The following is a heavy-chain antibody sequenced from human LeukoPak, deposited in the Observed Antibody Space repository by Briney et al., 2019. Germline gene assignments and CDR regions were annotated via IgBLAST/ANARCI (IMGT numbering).Heavy chain of an antibody. CDR2: ISSSGSTI. Sequence: PGGSLRLSCAASGFTFSSYSMNWVRQAPGKGLEWVSSISSSGSTIYYADSVKGRFTISRDNAKNSLYLQMNSLRAEDTAVYYCARDPLPSYIAAGPYFDYWGQGTLVTVSS. V-gene: IGHV3-48*04. CDR3: ARDPLPSYIAAGPYFDY. CDR1: GFTFSSYS. D-gene: IGHD6-25*01. J-gene: IGHJ4*02.